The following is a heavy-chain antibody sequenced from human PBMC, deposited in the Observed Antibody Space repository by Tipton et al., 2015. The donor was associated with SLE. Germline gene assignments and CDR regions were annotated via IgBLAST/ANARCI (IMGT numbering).Heavy chain of an antibody. J-gene: IGHJ3*01. D-gene: IGHD1-7*01. CDR1: KFTFSTYG. CDR2: IGTSGDYK. CDR3: VGGNFNYEDAVDV. Sequence: SLRLSCAASKFTFSTYGMNWVRQAPGKGLEWVSSIGTSGDYKYYVDSVKGRFTVSRDNAENSLYLQMNSLRAEDTAVYYCVGGNFNYEDAVDVWGRGTMVTVSS. V-gene: IGHV3-21*01.